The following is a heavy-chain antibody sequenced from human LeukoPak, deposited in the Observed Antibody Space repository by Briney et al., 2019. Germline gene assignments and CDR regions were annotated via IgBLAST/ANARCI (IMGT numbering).Heavy chain of an antibody. J-gene: IGHJ4*02. D-gene: IGHD3-9*01. CDR1: GFTFSDYR. V-gene: IGHV3-69-1*02. CDR3: SRAIRL. Sequence: GGSLRLSCTPSGFTFSDYRVNWVRPAPGEGLEWVSCITGTSDVYYPASVKGRFTISRDNAKNSVYLQMHCLRAENSGIYYCSRAIRLWGQGTLVTVSS. CDR2: ITGTSDV.